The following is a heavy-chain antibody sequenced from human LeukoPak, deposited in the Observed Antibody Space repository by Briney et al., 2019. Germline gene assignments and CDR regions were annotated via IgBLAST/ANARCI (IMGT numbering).Heavy chain of an antibody. CDR1: GFTFSSYA. CDR3: AKRIQSAMATGY. J-gene: IGHJ4*02. Sequence: GGSLRLSCAASGFTFSSYATSWVRQAPGKGLEWVSDINGSGGSTYYADSVKGRFTISRDNSKNTLYLQMNSLRAEDTAVYYCAKRIQSAMATGYWGQGTLVTVSS. D-gene: IGHD5-18*01. V-gene: IGHV3-23*01. CDR2: INGSGGST.